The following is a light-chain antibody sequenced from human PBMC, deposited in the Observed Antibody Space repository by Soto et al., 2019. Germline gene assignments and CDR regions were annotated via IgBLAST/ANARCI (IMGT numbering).Light chain of an antibody. CDR1: LSVSSD. Sequence: EIVMTQSPATLSLSPGERATLSCRASLSVSSDLAWYRQNPGQAPRLLIFRAFTRANGIPARFSVSGFGTDFKLTISSLQYEDFEVYYCQQYNNWPLTVGGGTKVEIK. CDR2: RAF. CDR3: QQYNNWPLT. V-gene: IGKV3-15*01. J-gene: IGKJ4*01.